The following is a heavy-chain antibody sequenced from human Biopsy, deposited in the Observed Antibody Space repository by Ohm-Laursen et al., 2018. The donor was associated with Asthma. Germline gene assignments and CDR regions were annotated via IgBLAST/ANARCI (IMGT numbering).Heavy chain of an antibody. CDR1: PGSFSGFF. Sequence: SDTLSLTCYVYPGSFSGFFWTWIRQSPGKGLEWIGETNERGVTNNNPSLKSRVIISIDTYWNRVSLKLTSVTAADTAVYYCARGPGLDVWGQGTTVTVSS. CDR2: TNERGVT. CDR3: ARGPGLDV. V-gene: IGHV4-34*01. J-gene: IGHJ6*02.